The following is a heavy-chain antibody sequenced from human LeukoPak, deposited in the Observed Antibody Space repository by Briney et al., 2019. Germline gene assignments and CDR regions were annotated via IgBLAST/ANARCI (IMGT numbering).Heavy chain of an antibody. CDR1: GYTFTSYG. CDR3: ARDFYRLGYCSSTSCYNFDY. D-gene: IGHD2-2*01. J-gene: IGHJ4*02. CDR2: ISAYNGNT. V-gene: IGHV1-18*01. Sequence: EASVKVSCKASGYTFTSYGISWVRQAPGQGLECMGWISAYNGNTNYAQKLQGRVTMTTDTSTSTAYMELRSLRSDDTAVYYCARDFYRLGYCSSTSCYNFDYWGQGTLVTVSS.